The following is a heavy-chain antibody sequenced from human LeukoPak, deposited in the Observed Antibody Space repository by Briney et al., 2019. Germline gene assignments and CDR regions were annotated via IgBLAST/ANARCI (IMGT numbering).Heavy chain of an antibody. CDR3: ARAGRNGERHVDH. J-gene: IGHJ4*02. D-gene: IGHD1-1*01. Sequence: ASVKVSCKVSGYTLTELSMHWVRQAPGKGLEWMGGFDPEDGETIYAQKFQGRVTMTEDTSTDTAYLQWSSLEASDSGMYYCARAGRNGERHVDHWGQGTLVTVSS. CDR2: FDPEDGET. V-gene: IGHV1-24*01. CDR1: GYTLTELS.